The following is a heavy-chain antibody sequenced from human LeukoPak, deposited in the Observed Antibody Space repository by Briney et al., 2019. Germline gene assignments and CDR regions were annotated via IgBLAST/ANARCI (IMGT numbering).Heavy chain of an antibody. CDR3: VKDNPLDY. Sequence: PGGSLRLSCGASGFTFNNYGMLWVRQAPGKGLDWVAFIRYDGTSEYYADSVKGRFTISRDNSKNTLFLEMNSLRPEDTALYYCVKDNPLDYWGQGTLVIVSS. J-gene: IGHJ4*02. D-gene: IGHD1-14*01. CDR2: IRYDGTSE. V-gene: IGHV3-30*02. CDR1: GFTFNNYG.